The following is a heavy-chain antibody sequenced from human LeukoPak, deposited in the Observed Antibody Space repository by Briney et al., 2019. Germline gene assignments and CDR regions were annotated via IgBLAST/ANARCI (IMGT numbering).Heavy chain of an antibody. J-gene: IGHJ4*02. CDR3: TRDPRRLDY. CDR1: GFSLNTYS. CDR2: ISSSSTTI. V-gene: IGHV3-48*04. Sequence: GGSLRLSCAASGFSLNTYSMNWVRQAPGKGLEWVSYISSSSTTIYYADSVKGRFTISRDNAKNSLYLQMNSLRAEDTAVYYCTRDPRRLDYWGQGTLVTVSS.